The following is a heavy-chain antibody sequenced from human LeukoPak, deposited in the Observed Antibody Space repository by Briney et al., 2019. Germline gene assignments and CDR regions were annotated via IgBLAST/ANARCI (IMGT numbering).Heavy chain of an antibody. V-gene: IGHV1-2*02. CDR1: GYTFTGYH. D-gene: IGHD1-26*01. CDR3: ARDGSLDY. CDR2: INPNSGDT. Sequence: ASVKVSCKASGYTFTGYHMHWVRQAPGQGLEWMGWINPNSGDTSYTQKFQGRVTMTEDTSISTAYMELNRLSSDDTAVYYCARDGSLDYWGQGTLVTVSS. J-gene: IGHJ4*02.